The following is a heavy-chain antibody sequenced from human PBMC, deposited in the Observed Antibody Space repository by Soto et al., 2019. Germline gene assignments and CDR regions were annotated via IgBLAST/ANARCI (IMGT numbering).Heavy chain of an antibody. Sequence: ASEKLSLTXIVSGESISSSSYYWGWIRQPPGKGLEWIGSIYYSGRTYYNPSFKSRVTISIDTSKNQFSLKLSSVTATDTAVYYCARQRTTVVTQAYFDHWGQGALVTVSS. CDR3: ARQRTTVVTQAYFDH. V-gene: IGHV4-39*01. CDR2: IYYSGRT. CDR1: GESISSSSYY. D-gene: IGHD2-21*02. J-gene: IGHJ4*02.